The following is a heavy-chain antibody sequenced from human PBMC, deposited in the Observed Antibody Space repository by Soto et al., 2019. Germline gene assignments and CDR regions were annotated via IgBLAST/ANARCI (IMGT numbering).Heavy chain of an antibody. J-gene: IGHJ4*02. CDR3: ASDYLVIPPRVIDY. D-gene: IGHD2-15*01. Sequence: QVQLVESGGGVVQPGRSLRLSCAASGFTFSSYGMHWVRQAPGKGLEWVAVIWYDGSNKYYADSVKGRFTISRDNSKNTLYLQMNSLRAEDTAVYYCASDYLVIPPRVIDYGGQGTLVTVSS. CDR2: IWYDGSNK. CDR1: GFTFSSYG. V-gene: IGHV3-33*01.